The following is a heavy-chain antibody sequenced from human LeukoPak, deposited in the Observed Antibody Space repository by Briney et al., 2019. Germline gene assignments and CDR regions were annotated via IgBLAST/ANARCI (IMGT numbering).Heavy chain of an antibody. CDR3: ARTYSSSWFVGY. CDR2: IYYSGST. J-gene: IGHJ4*02. CDR1: GGSISSSSYY. D-gene: IGHD6-13*01. Sequence: PSETLSLTCTVSGGSISSSSYYWGWIRQPPGKGLEWIGSIYYSGSTYYNPSLKSQVTISVDTSKNQFSLKLSSVTAADTAVYYCARTYSSSWFVGYWGQGTLVTVSS. V-gene: IGHV4-39*01.